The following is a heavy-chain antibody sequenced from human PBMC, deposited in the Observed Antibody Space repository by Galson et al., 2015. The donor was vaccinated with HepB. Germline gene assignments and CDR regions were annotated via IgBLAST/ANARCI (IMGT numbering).Heavy chain of an antibody. CDR2: INPANGIT. CDR3: ARGSEYSDY. CDR1: GGTFSSYA. D-gene: IGHD2/OR15-2a*01. J-gene: IGHJ4*02. Sequence: SVKVSCKASGGTFSSYAISWVRQAPGQGLEWMGWINPANGITIQSQKFQGRVTITRDTSASTAYMELSSLRSEDTAVYYCARGSEYSDYWGQGTLVTVSS. V-gene: IGHV1-3*01.